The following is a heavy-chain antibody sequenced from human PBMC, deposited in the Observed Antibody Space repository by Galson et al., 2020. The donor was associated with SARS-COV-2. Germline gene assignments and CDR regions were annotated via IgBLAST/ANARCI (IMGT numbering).Heavy chain of an antibody. CDR2: ISSSGRTI. D-gene: IGHD2-21*01. CDR1: GFTFSNYE. V-gene: IGHV3-48*03. Sequence: GSLRLSCAASGFTFSNYEMNWVRQAPGKGLEWVSYISSSGRTIHYADSVKGRFTISRDNAKSSQSLQMNSLRAEDTAVYYCARLDAYGPGYWGQGTLVTVSP. CDR3: ARLDAYGPGY. J-gene: IGHJ4*02.